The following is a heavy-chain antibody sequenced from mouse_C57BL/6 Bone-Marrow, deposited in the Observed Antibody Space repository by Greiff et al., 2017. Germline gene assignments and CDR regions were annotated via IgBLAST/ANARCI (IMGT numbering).Heavy chain of an antibody. CDR1: GYTFTSYW. Sequence: QVHVQQPGAELVKPGASVKLSCKASGYTFTSYWMQWVKQRPGQGLEWIGELNPSDSNTNYNQKFKGKATLTVDTSSSTAYMQLSSLTSEDSAVYYCARSYYFDYWGQGTTLTVSS. V-gene: IGHV1-50*01. J-gene: IGHJ2*01. CDR2: LNPSDSNT. CDR3: ARSYYFDY.